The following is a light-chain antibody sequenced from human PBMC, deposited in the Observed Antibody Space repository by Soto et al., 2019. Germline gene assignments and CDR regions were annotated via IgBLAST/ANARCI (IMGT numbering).Light chain of an antibody. V-gene: IGLV1-47*01. J-gene: IGLJ3*02. CDR1: SSNIGSNY. CDR2: RNN. CDR3: AAWDDILSGRV. Sequence: QLVLTQPPSASGTPGQRVTISCSGSSSNIGSNYVFWYQQLPGTAPKLLIYRNNQRPSGVPDRFSVSKSGTSASLAISGLRSEDEADYYCAAWDDILSGRVFGGGTKLTVL.